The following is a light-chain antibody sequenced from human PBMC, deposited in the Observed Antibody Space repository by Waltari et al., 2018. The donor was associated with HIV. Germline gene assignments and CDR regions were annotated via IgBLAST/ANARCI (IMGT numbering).Light chain of an antibody. CDR2: RAS. CDR1: RRVLASATKKNC. CDR3: QQYLSSPLS. V-gene: IGKV4-1*01. Sequence: DIVMTQSPDSLAVSLGERATINCKSSRRVLASATKKNCLAWYQQKPGQSPQCLIFRASTRESGVPDRFSGSGSGTDFTLTISSLQAEDVAVYYCQQYLSSPLSFGQGTKVEIK. J-gene: IGKJ2*03.